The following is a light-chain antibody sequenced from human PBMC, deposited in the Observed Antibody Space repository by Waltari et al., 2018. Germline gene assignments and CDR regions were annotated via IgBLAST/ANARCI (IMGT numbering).Light chain of an antibody. CDR2: DVT. CDR3: CSYAGSIFIWV. CDR1: SGDVGGYNY. J-gene: IGLJ3*02. Sequence: QSALTQPRSVSGSPGLSVTISCTGTSGDVGGYNYVSWYQHHPGKAPKLLIYDVTKRPSGVPDRFSCSKSGNTASLTISGLQADDEADYYCCSYAGSIFIWVFGGGTKLTVL. V-gene: IGLV2-11*01.